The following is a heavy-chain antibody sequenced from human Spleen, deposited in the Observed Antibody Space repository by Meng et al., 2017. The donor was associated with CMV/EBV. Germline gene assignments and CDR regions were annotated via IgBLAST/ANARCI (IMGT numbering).Heavy chain of an antibody. Sequence: QVQLVQSGAEVKKPGAAVKVSCKASGYTFTGYSLRWVRQAPGQGLEWMGRINPDSGGANYAQKFQGRVTMTRDTSISTAYMELSSLRSEDTAVYYCALTVAAGYWGQGTLVTVSS. J-gene: IGHJ4*02. CDR3: ALTVAAGY. V-gene: IGHV1-2*06. CDR2: INPDSGGA. CDR1: GYTFTGYS. D-gene: IGHD6-19*01.